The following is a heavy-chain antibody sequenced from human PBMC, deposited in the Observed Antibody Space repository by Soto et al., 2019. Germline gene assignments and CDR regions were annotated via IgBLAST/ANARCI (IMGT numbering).Heavy chain of an antibody. CDR2: IYWNDDT. Sequence: QITLKESGPTLVKPTQTLTLTCTFSGFSLTAAGAGVGWIRQPPGKALEWVGLIYWNDDTRYSPSLKSRLTITKDTSKNQVVLRMTTMDPVDTATYYCAHRGYGNYPRDNWFDPWGQGILVIVSS. V-gene: IGHV2-5*01. D-gene: IGHD4-17*01. CDR1: GFSLTAAGAG. CDR3: AHRGYGNYPRDNWFDP. J-gene: IGHJ5*02.